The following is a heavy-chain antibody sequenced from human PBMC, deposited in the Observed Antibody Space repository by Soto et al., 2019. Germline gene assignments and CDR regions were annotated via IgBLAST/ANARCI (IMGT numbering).Heavy chain of an antibody. Sequence: ASVKVSCKESGYTFTGYYMHWVRQAPGQGLEWMGWINPNSGGTNYAQKFQGRVTMTRDTSISTAYMELSRLRSDDTAVYYCARGVSYYYDSSGYYALGYWGEGTPVTVSS. CDR3: ARGVSYYYDSSGYYALGY. CDR2: INPNSGGT. CDR1: GYTFTGYY. V-gene: IGHV1-2*02. D-gene: IGHD3-22*01. J-gene: IGHJ4*02.